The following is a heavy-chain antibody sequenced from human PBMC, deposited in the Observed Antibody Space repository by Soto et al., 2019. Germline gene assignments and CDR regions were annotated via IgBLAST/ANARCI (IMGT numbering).Heavy chain of an antibody. D-gene: IGHD2-21*02. CDR3: AKGRAPSDSYPPYYYGMDV. J-gene: IGHJ6*02. CDR1: GFTFSSYA. Sequence: EVQLLESGGNLVQPGGSLRLSCAASGFTFSSYAMNWVRQAPGKGLEWVSSISASGGSILYADSVKGRITISRDNSKNTLYLQLNSLRAEDTAVYFCAKGRAPSDSYPPYYYGMDVWGLGTTVTVSS. V-gene: IGHV3-23*01. CDR2: ISASGGSI.